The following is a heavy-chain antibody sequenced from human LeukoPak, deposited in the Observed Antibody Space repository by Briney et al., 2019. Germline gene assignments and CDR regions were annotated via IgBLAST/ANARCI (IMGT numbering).Heavy chain of an antibody. D-gene: IGHD1-1*01. CDR2: IKEDGSEQ. Sequence: GGSLRLSCAASGFTFSSNWMSWVRQAPGKGLEWVANIKEDGSEQYYVDSMKGRFTISRDNAKNSLYLQINSLRAEDTAVYYCAREKKGTITDFDYWGQGTLVTVSS. V-gene: IGHV3-7*01. J-gene: IGHJ4*02. CDR1: GFTFSSNW. CDR3: AREKKGTITDFDY.